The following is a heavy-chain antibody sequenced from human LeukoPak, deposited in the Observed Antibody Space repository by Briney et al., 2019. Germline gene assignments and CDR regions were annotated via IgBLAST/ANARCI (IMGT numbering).Heavy chain of an antibody. CDR2: IHPGDSAT. J-gene: IGHJ4*02. CDR3: ARQLVATLNFDY. D-gene: IGHD2-2*01. Sequence: GESLKISCKGSGYTFTSYWIGWVRLMPGKGLEWMGIIHPGDSATRYSPSFQGQVTISADKSISTAYLQWSSLKASDTAMYYCARQLVATLNFDYWGQGTLVTVSS. V-gene: IGHV5-51*01. CDR1: GYTFTSYW.